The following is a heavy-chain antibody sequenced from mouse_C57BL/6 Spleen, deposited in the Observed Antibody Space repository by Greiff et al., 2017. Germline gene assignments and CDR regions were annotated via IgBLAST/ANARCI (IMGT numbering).Heavy chain of an antibody. V-gene: IGHV5-6*01. J-gene: IGHJ4*01. CDR1: GFTFSSYG. D-gene: IGHD1-1*01. CDR2: ISSGGSYT. CDR3: ARLYYDYAMDY. Sequence: EVKLVESGGDLVKPGGSLKLSCAASGFTFSSYGMSWVRQTPDKRLEWVATISSGGSYTYYPDSVKGRFTISRDNAKNTLYLQMGSLKSEDTAMYYWARLYYDYAMDYWGQGTSVTVSS.